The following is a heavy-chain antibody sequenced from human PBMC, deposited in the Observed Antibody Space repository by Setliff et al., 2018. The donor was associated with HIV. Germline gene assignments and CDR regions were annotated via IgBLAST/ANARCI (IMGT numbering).Heavy chain of an antibody. J-gene: IGHJ6*03. CDR3: AVLTHYYGSGSSGPTDSYYYYMDV. Sequence: SETLSLTCTVSGGSISSSSYYWGWIRQPPRKGLEWIGSIYYSGSTYYNPSLKSRVTISVDTSKNQFSLKLSSVTAADTAVYYCAVLTHYYGSGSSGPTDSYYYYMDVWGKGTTVTVSS. V-gene: IGHV4-39*01. D-gene: IGHD3-10*01. CDR2: IYYSGST. CDR1: GGSISSSSYY.